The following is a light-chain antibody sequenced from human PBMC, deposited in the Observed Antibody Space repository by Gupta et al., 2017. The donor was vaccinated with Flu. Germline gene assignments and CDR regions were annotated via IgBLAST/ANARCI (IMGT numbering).Light chain of an antibody. CDR3: QQYASYPLT. CDR1: QSITYW. V-gene: IGKV1-5*03. J-gene: IGKJ4*01. CDR2: AAS. Sequence: VQITQSPSTLSASVGDRVTITCRASQSITYWLAWYQQQPGKPPNLLIYAASTLQSGVPSRFSGSGSGTDFTLTISSLQPDDFATYYCQQYASYPLTFGGGTRVE.